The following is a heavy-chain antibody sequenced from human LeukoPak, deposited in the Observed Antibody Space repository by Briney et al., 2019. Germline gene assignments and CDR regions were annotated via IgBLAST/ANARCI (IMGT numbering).Heavy chain of an antibody. CDR3: AKMTGYDFWSGYPAPYYFDY. V-gene: IGHV3-23*01. CDR1: GFTFSSYA. CDR2: ISGSGGST. D-gene: IGHD3-3*01. J-gene: IGHJ4*02. Sequence: GGSLRLSCAASGFTFSSYAMSWVRQAPGKGLEWVSAISGSGGSTYYADSVKGRFTISRDNSKNPLYLQMNSLRAEDTAVYYCAKMTGYDFWSGYPAPYYFDYWGQGTLXTVSS.